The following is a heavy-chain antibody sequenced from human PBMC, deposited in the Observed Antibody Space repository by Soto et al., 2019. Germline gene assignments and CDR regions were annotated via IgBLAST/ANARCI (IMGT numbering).Heavy chain of an antibody. CDR1: GFTFSSYG. CDR2: ISYDGSNK. V-gene: IGHV3-30*18. Sequence: QVQLVESGGGVVQPGRSLRLSWAASGFTFSSYGMHWVRQAPGKGLEWVADISYDGSNKYYADSVKGRFTISRDNSKNTLYLQMNSLGAEDTAVYCCAKAAAGHWNYVGGDGGMDVWGQGTTVTVSS. D-gene: IGHD1-7*01. J-gene: IGHJ6*02. CDR3: AKAAAGHWNYVGGDGGMDV.